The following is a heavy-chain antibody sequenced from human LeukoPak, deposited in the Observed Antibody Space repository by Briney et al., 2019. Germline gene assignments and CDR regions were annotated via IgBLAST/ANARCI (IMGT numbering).Heavy chain of an antibody. J-gene: IGHJ4*02. CDR1: GGSISTYY. D-gene: IGHD6-19*01. V-gene: IGHV4-59*01. CDR3: ARAGSGWSFDY. Sequence: SETLSLTCTVSGGSISTYYWTWLRQPPGKGLEWIGYNSYSGNTNYNPSLRSRVSISVDMSMSQFSLKLTSVTAAGTAVYYCARAGSGWSFDYWGQGTLVTVSS. CDR2: NSYSGNT.